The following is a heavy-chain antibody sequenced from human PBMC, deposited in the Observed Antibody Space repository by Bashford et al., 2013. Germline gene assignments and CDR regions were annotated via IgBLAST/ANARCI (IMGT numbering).Heavy chain of an antibody. J-gene: IGHJ4*02. CDR3: AGSVTMADYYFDF. D-gene: IGHD3-10*01. CDR2: IIPFFGSP. Sequence: WVRQAPGQGLEWMGGIIPFFGSPNYAQTLLGRVTITADKSTSTVYMQLSSLRSEDTAVYYCAGSVTMADYYFDFWGQGTLVTVSS. V-gene: IGHV1-69*06.